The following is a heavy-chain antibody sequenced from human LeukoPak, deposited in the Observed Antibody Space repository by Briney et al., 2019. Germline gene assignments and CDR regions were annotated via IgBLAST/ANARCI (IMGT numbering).Heavy chain of an antibody. D-gene: IGHD1-26*01. Sequence: GGSLRLSCAASGFTFDDYAMHWVRQAPGKGLEWVSGISWNSGSIGYADSVKGRFTISRDNAKNSLYLQMNSLRAEDTAVYYCARGIVGATTAGALDYWGRGTLVTVSS. CDR2: ISWNSGSI. CDR1: GFTFDDYA. J-gene: IGHJ4*02. V-gene: IGHV3-9*01. CDR3: ARGIVGATTAGALDY.